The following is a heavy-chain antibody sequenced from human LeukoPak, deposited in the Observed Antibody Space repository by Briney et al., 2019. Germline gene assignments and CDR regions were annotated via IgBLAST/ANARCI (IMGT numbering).Heavy chain of an antibody. Sequence: GGSLRLSCAASGFTVSSNYMSWVRQAPGKGLEWVSVIYSGGSTYYADSVKGRFTISRDNSKNTLYLQMNNLRAEDTAVYYCARALRFLDYDYWGQGTLVTVSS. CDR2: IYSGGST. CDR1: GFTVSSNY. V-gene: IGHV3-66*02. D-gene: IGHD3-3*01. CDR3: ARALRFLDYDY. J-gene: IGHJ4*02.